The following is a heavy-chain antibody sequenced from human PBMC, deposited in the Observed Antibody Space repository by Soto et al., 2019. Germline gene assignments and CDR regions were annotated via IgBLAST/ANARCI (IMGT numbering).Heavy chain of an antibody. CDR2: ISYDGSNK. Sequence: QVQLVESGGGVVQPGRSLRLSCAASGFTFSSYAMHWVRQAPGKGLEWVAVISYDGSNKYYADSVKGRFTIPRDNSKNTLYLQMNSLRAEDTAVYYCARAYSSSWFDPWGQGTLVTVSS. V-gene: IGHV3-30-3*01. CDR3: ARAYSSSWFDP. J-gene: IGHJ5*02. D-gene: IGHD6-6*01. CDR1: GFTFSSYA.